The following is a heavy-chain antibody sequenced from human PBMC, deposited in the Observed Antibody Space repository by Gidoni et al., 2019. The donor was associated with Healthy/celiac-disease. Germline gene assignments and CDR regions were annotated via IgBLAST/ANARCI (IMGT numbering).Heavy chain of an antibody. CDR2: ISSSSSYI. V-gene: IGHV3-21*01. CDR3: ARDFLLFGREQEAPYYFDY. D-gene: IGHD1-26*01. J-gene: IGHJ4*02. Sequence: EVQLVESGGGLVKPGGSLRLSCAASGFTFRSYSMNWVRQAPGKGLEWVSSISSSSSYIYYADSVKGRFTISRDNAKNSLYLQMNSLRAEDTAVYYCARDFLLFGREQEAPYYFDYWGQGTLVTVSS. CDR1: GFTFRSYS.